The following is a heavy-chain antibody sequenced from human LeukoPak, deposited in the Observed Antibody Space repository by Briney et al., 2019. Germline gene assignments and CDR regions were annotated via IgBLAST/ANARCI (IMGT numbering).Heavy chain of an antibody. CDR2: VSYDGSNE. CDR1: GFTFSSYG. J-gene: IGHJ4*02. V-gene: IGHV3-30*18. D-gene: IGHD2-2*01. CDR3: AKSRGGFCSSTACYGLEY. Sequence: GRSLRLSCAASGFTFSSYGMHWVRQAPGKGLEWVAVVSYDGSNEDYADSVKGRFTISRDNDKNTLYLQMNSLRAEDTAVYFCAKSRGGFCSSTACYGLEYWGQGTLVAVSS.